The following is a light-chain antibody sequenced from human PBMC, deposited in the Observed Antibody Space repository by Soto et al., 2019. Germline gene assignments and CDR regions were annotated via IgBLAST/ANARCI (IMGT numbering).Light chain of an antibody. CDR2: DAS. J-gene: IGKJ4*01. Sequence: DIQMTQSPSTLSASVGDRVTITCRASQSISSWLAWYQQKPGKAPKLLIYDASTRATDIPARFSGSGSGTEFTLTISSLQSEDLAVYYCQTYDNWPPLTFGGGTKVEI. V-gene: IGKV1-5*01. CDR1: QSISSW. CDR3: QTYDNWPPLT.